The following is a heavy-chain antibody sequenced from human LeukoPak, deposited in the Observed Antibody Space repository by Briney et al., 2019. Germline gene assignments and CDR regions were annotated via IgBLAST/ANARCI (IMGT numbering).Heavy chain of an antibody. D-gene: IGHD5-18*01. V-gene: IGHV1-8*01. CDR1: GYTFTSYD. CDR2: MNPNSGNT. J-gene: IGHJ5*02. Sequence: ASVKVSCKASGYTFTSYDINWVRQATVQGLEWMGWMNPNSGNTGYAQKFQGRVTMTRSTSISTAYMELSSLRSEDTAVYYCARGRPLAAMVFNWFDPWGQGTLVTVSS. CDR3: ARGRPLAAMVFNWFDP.